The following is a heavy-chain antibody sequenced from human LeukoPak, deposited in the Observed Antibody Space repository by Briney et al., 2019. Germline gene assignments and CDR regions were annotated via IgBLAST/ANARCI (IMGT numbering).Heavy chain of an antibody. CDR2: ISSSSSTI. CDR1: GFTFSSYS. D-gene: IGHD2-8*01. V-gene: IGHV3-48*01. CDR3: ARDCRYCTNGVCYCY. Sequence: PGGSLRLSCAASGFTFSSYSMNWVRQAPGKGLEWVSYISSSSSTIYYADSVKGRFTISRDNAKNSLYLQMNSLKAEDTAVYYCARDCRYCTNGVCYCYWGQGTLVTVSS. J-gene: IGHJ4*02.